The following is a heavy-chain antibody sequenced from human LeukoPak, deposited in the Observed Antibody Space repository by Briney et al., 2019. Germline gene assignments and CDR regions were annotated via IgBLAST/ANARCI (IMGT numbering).Heavy chain of an antibody. D-gene: IGHD3-22*01. V-gene: IGHV3-21*01. Sequence: TGGSLRLSCTASGFTFSRSAMNWVRQAPGKGLEWVSSISTSSSYIYYAESVKGRFTISRDNAKNSLYLQMNSLRAEDTAVYFCAKDDYYDSSGDPNWFDPWGQGTLVTVSS. CDR2: ISTSSSYI. J-gene: IGHJ5*02. CDR3: AKDDYYDSSGDPNWFDP. CDR1: GFTFSRSA.